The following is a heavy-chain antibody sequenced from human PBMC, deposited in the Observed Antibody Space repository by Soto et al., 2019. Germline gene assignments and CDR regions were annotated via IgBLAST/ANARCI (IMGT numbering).Heavy chain of an antibody. J-gene: IGHJ4*02. Sequence: PSETLSLTCAVSGGSISSSNWWSWVRQPPGKGLEWIGEIYHSGSTNYNPSLKSRVTISVDTSKNQFSLKLSSVTAADTAVYYCARAHSSGRIFDFWGQGTLVTVSS. CDR2: IYHSGST. D-gene: IGHD6-19*01. V-gene: IGHV4-4*02. CDR3: ARAHSSGRIFDF. CDR1: GGSISSSNW.